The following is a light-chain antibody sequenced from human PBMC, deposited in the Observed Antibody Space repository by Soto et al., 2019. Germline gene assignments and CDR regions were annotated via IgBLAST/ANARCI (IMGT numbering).Light chain of an antibody. J-gene: IGKJ2*01. Sequence: EIVLTQSPGTLSLSPGEGATLSCRASQSVSSSYLAWYQKKPGQAPRLLIYGASSRATNIPDRFSGSGSGTDFTLTISRLDPEDFAVYYCQQYGSSPYTFGQGTKLEIK. V-gene: IGKV3-20*01. CDR1: QSVSSSY. CDR2: GAS. CDR3: QQYGSSPYT.